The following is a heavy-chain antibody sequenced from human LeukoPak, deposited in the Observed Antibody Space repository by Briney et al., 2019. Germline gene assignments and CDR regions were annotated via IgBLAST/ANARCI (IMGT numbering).Heavy chain of an antibody. V-gene: IGHV3-23*01. CDR1: GSTFSSYA. CDR3: AKDRALRYFDWGPFDY. Sequence: GGSLRLSCAASGSTFSSYAMSWVRQAPGKGLEWVSAISGSGGSTYHADSVKGRFTISRDNSKNTLYLQMNSLRAEDTAVYYCAKDRALRYFDWGPFDYWGQGTLVTVSS. J-gene: IGHJ4*02. CDR2: ISGSGGST. D-gene: IGHD3-9*01.